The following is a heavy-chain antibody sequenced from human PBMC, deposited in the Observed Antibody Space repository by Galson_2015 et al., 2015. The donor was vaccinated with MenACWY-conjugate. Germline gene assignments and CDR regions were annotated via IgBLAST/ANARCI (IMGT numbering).Heavy chain of an antibody. CDR3: ARLPTWGSSFGYFDY. D-gene: IGHD7-27*01. CDR1: GASISSHH. Sequence: TLSLTCTVSGASISSHHWSSFRQPPGKGLEWIAYIRDTGSLKDNPSLKSRVTMSADKSNNQFPLRLISVTAADTAVYYCARLPTWGSSFGYFDYWGQGSLVAVSS. J-gene: IGHJ4*02. V-gene: IGHV4-59*08. CDR2: IRDTGSL.